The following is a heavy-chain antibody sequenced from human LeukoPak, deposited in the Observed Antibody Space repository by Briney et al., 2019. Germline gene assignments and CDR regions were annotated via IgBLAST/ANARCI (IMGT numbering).Heavy chain of an antibody. V-gene: IGHV4-61*01. J-gene: IGHJ6*02. D-gene: IGHD1-7*01. CDR2: IYYSGST. Sequence: SETLSLTCTVSGGSIISSTFYWGWVRQPPGKGLEWIGYIYYSGSTNYNPSLKSRVTISVDTSKNQFSLKLSSVTAADTAVYYCARDNWNYGSSMDVWGQGTTVTVSS. CDR3: ARDNWNYGSSMDV. CDR1: GGSIISSTFY.